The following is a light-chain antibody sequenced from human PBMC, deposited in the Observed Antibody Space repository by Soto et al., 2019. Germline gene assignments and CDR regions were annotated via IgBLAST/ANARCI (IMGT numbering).Light chain of an antibody. V-gene: IGLV2-14*01. J-gene: IGLJ2*01. CDR2: EVS. CDR1: SSDVGGYNF. Sequence: QSALTQPASVSGSPGQSLTISCTGTSSDVGGYNFVSWYQQHPGKAPKLMIYEVSDRPSGVSYRFSGSKSGNTASLTISGLQAEDEADYYCSSYTSSSTLVFGGGTMLTGL. CDR3: SSYTSSSTLV.